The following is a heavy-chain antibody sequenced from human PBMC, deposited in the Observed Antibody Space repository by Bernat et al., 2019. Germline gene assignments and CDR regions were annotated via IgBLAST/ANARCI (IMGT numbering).Heavy chain of an antibody. J-gene: IGHJ2*01. CDR1: GFTFSSYA. Sequence: EVQLLESEGGLVQPGGSLRLSCAASGFTFSSYAMSWVRQAPGKGLEWVSAISGSGGSTYYADSVKGRFTISRDNSKNTLYLQMNSLRAEDTAVYYCAKFNGDYVSFFDLWGRGTLVTVSS. V-gene: IGHV3-23*01. D-gene: IGHD4-17*01. CDR3: AKFNGDYVSFFDL. CDR2: ISGSGGST.